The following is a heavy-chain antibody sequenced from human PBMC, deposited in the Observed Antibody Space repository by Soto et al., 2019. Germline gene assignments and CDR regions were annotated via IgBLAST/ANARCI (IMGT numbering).Heavy chain of an antibody. D-gene: IGHD1-7*01. V-gene: IGHV3-33*01. CDR1: GFTFSSYG. CDR2: IWYDGSNK. CDR3: AREGGGKWNYVLDY. Sequence: QVQLVESGGGVVQPGRSLRLSCAASGFTFSSYGMHWVRQAPGKGLEWVAVIWYDGSNKYYADSVKGRFTISRDNSKNTLYLQMNSLRAEDTAVYYCAREGGGKWNYVLDYWGQGTLVTVSS. J-gene: IGHJ4*02.